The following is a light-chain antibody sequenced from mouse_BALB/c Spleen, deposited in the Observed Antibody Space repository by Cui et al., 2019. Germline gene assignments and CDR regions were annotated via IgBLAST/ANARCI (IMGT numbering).Light chain of an antibody. CDR2: WAA. V-gene: IGKV6-23*01. J-gene: IGKJ1*01. CDR1: QDVGTA. Sequence: DIMMTQSHKILSTSVGDRVSITCKASQDVGTAVAWYQQKPGQSPKLLIYWAAARHTGGPDRFTGSGSGTDFTLTISNVQAEDLADYFCQQYSSYRTFGGGTKLEIK. CDR3: QQYSSYRT.